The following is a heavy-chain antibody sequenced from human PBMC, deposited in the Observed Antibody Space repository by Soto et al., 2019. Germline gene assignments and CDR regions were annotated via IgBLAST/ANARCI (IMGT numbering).Heavy chain of an antibody. D-gene: IGHD3-3*01. CDR2: ISAYNGNT. Sequence: QVPLVQSGAEVKKPGASVKVSCKASGYTFTSYGISWVRQAPGQGLEWMGWISAYNGNTNYAQKLQGRVTMTTDTSTSTAYMELRSLRSDDTAVYYCARTPNDFWSGWAQVPDYWGQGTLVTVSS. CDR3: ARTPNDFWSGWAQVPDY. J-gene: IGHJ4*02. V-gene: IGHV1-18*01. CDR1: GYTFTSYG.